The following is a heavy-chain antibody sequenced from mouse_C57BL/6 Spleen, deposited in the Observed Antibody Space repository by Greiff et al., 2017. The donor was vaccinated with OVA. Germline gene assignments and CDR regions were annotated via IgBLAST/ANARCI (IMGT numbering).Heavy chain of an antibody. CDR2: FNPSSGYT. J-gene: IGHJ4*01. D-gene: IGHD3-2*01. V-gene: IGHV1-4*01. CDR3: ARSTATMDY. Sequence: QVQLQQSGAELARPGASVKMSCKASGYTFTSYTMHWVKQRPGQGLEWIGYFNPSSGYTKYNQKFKDKATLTADKSSSTAYMQLSSLTSEDAAVDYCARSTATMDYWGQGTSGTVSS. CDR1: GYTFTSYT.